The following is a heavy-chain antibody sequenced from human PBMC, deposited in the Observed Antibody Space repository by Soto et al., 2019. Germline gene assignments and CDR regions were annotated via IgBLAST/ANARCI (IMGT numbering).Heavy chain of an antibody. Sequence: PSETLSLTCTVSGGSISSVGYYWIWIRQHPGKGLELIGYIYYSGSTYYNPSLKSRVTISVDTSKNQFSLKLSSVTAADTAVYYCARDEGYSYGYHYWGQGTLVTVSS. CDR1: GGSISSVGYY. CDR3: ARDEGYSYGYHY. V-gene: IGHV4-31*03. CDR2: IYYSGST. J-gene: IGHJ4*02. D-gene: IGHD5-18*01.